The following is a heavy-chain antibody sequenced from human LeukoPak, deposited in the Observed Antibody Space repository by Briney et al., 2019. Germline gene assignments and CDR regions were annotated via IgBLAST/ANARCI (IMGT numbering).Heavy chain of an antibody. CDR3: VRGYSFGPYGMDV. D-gene: IGHD2-15*01. CDR2: ISYSDGST. J-gene: IGHJ6*01. CDR1: GFPFRIYA. V-gene: IGHV3-64D*09. Sequence: GGSLTLSCSASGFPFRIYAMHWFRRAPAEGLEYGSAISYSDGSTYYADSVKGRFTISRDNSKNTLYLQMSSLRAEDRAVYFCVRGYSFGPYGMDVWGQGTTVTVST.